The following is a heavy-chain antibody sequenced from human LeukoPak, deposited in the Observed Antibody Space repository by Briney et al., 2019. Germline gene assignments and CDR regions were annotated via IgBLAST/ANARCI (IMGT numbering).Heavy chain of an antibody. J-gene: IGHJ6*03. CDR1: GASISSIHW. V-gene: IGHV4-4*02. D-gene: IGHD2-15*01. CDR2: IYYSGST. CDR3: ARYVTCSGTSCYKYYYYYMDV. Sequence: SETLSLTCAVSGASISSIHWWTWVRQPPGKGLEWIGSIYYSGSTYYNPSLESRVTISVDTSKNQFSLKLSSVTAADTAVYYCARYVTCSGTSCYKYYYYYMDVWGKGTTVTVSS.